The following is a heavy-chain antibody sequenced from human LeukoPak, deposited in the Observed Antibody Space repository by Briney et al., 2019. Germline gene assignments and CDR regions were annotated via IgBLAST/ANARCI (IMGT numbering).Heavy chain of an antibody. CDR2: SHTSGST. J-gene: IGHJ4*02. V-gene: IGHV4-4*07. D-gene: IGHD6-19*01. CDR1: GGSISSYY. Sequence: PSETLSLTCTVSGGSISSYYWNWIRQPAGKGLEWVGRSHTSGSTNYNPSLKSRVTVSVDTSKNQFSLKLSSVTAADTAVYYCARGKVVAGTPGQNSWDYWGQGTLVTVSS. CDR3: ARGKVVAGTPGQNSWDY.